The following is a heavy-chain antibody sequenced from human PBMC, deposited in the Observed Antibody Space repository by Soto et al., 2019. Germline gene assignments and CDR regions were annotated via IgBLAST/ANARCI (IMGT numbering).Heavy chain of an antibody. CDR1: GGSISSRSYY. CDR2: IYYSGNT. V-gene: IGHV4-39*01. CDR3: ARHGVGYNNAEYFQP. Sequence: PSETLSLTCIVSGGSISSRSYYWGWIRQPPGKGLEWIGSIYYSGNTYYNPSLKSRVTISVDTSKNQFSLKLGSVTAADTAIYYCARHGVGYNNAEYFQPWGQGTLVTVSS. D-gene: IGHD4-4*01. J-gene: IGHJ1*01.